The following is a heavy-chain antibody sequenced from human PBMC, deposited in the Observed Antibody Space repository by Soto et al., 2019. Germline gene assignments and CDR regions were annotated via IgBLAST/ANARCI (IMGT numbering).Heavy chain of an antibody. J-gene: IGHJ5*02. CDR2: INWNGGST. D-gene: IGHD5-12*01. CDR3: ARRRGLGGFNWFDP. CDR1: GFTFDDYG. Sequence: GGSLRLSCAASGFTFDDYGMSWVRQAPGKGLEWVSGINWNGGSTGYADSVKGRFTISRDNAKNSLYLQMNSLRAEDTALYYCARRRGLGGFNWFDPWGQGTLVTVSS. V-gene: IGHV3-20*04.